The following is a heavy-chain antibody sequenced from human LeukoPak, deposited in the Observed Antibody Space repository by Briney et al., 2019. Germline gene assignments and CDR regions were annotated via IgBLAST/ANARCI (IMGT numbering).Heavy chain of an antibody. CDR1: GFTFSSYW. D-gene: IGHD4-23*01. J-gene: IGHJ4*02. Sequence: TGGSLRLSCAASGFTFSSYWMHWVRQAPGKGLVWISRINSDGSGTSYADSVKGRFAISRDNAKNTLYLQMNSLRAEDTAVYYCARADDGANSWVNYWGQGTLVTVSS. CDR2: INSDGSGT. CDR3: ARADDGANSWVNY. V-gene: IGHV3-74*01.